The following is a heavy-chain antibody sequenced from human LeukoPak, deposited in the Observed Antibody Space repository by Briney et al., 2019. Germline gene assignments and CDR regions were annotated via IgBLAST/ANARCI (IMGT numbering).Heavy chain of an antibody. Sequence: ASVKVSCKASGYTSTSYAISWVRQAPGQGLEWMGWISVYNGNTNYAQKLQGRVTVTTDTSTSTAYMELRSLTSDDTAVYYCARVEEVRGGITSFDYWGQGTLVTVSS. CDR2: ISVYNGNT. J-gene: IGHJ4*02. CDR1: GYTSTSYA. D-gene: IGHD3-10*01. V-gene: IGHV1-18*01. CDR3: ARVEEVRGGITSFDY.